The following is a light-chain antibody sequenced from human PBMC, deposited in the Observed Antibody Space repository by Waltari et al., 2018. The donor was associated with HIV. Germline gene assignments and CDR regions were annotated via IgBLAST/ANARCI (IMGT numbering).Light chain of an antibody. CDR3: QSYDTSNSHWV. CDR1: SGSIASNY. CDR2: QNN. Sequence: FILTQPHSVSGSPGKTVNISCTRSSGSIASNYLQWFPQRPGSAPINVIYQNNQRASGVADRFSGSIDRSSNSASLTISGLKTEDEADFFCQSYDTSNSHWVFGGGTKLTVL. J-gene: IGLJ3*02. V-gene: IGLV6-57*03.